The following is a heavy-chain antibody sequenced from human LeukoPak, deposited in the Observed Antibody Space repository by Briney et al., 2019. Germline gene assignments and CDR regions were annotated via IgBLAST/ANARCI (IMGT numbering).Heavy chain of an antibody. J-gene: IGHJ4*02. CDR1: GFTLSSYW. D-gene: IGHD1-26*01. CDR3: ARDLFSGSYQEDF. V-gene: IGHV3-7*01. CDR2: IKYDGSGK. Sequence: GGSLRLSCAASGFTLSSYWMSWVRQAPGKGLEWVANIKYDGSGKYYADSVKGRFTISRDDAKNSLYLEMNRLRVEDTAVYYCARDLFSGSYQEDFWGQGTLVTVS.